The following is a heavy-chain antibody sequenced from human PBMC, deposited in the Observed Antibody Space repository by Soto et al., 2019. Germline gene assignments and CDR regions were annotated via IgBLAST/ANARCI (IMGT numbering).Heavy chain of an antibody. CDR2: IIPIFGTA. D-gene: IGHD1-26*01. CDR3: AIHNSGSYLGTPFDY. CDR1: GGTFSSYA. V-gene: IGHV1-69*12. J-gene: IGHJ4*02. Sequence: QVQLVQTGAEVKKPGSSVKVSCKASGGTFSSYAISWVRQAPGQGLEWMGGIIPIFGTANYAQKFQGGVTLTADESTSTTYIELSSLRSEDTAVYYCAIHNSGSYLGTPFDYWGQGTLVTVSS.